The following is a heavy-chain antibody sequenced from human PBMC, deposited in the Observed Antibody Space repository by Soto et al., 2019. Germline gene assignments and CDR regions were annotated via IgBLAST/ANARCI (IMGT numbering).Heavy chain of an antibody. CDR3: ARGVAVAAPSFDY. CDR1: GGTFSSYA. D-gene: IGHD6-19*01. J-gene: IGHJ4*02. Sequence: SVKVSCKASGGTFSSYAISWVRQAPGQGLEWMGGITPIFGTANYAQKFQGRVTITADKSTSTAYMELSSLRSEDTAVYYCARGVAVAAPSFDYWGQGTLVTVSS. CDR2: ITPIFGTA. V-gene: IGHV1-69*06.